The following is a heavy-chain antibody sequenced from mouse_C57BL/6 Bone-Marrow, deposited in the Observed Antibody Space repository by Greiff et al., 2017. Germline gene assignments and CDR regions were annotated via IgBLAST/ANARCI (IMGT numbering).Heavy chain of an antibody. CDR2: IDPSDSYT. CDR3: ARSPYYYGSPSYWYFDV. CDR1: GYTFTSYW. D-gene: IGHD1-1*01. J-gene: IGHJ1*03. Sequence: QVQLQQPGAELVMPGASVKLSCKASGYTFTSYWMHWVKQRPGQGLEWIGEIDPSDSYTNYNQKFKGKSTLTVDKSSSTAYMQLSSLTSEDSAVYYCARSPYYYGSPSYWYFDVWGTGTTVTVSS. V-gene: IGHV1-69*01.